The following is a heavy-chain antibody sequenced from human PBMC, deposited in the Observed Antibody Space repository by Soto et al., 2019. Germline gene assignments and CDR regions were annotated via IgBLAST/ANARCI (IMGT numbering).Heavy chain of an antibody. V-gene: IGHV3-23*01. Sequence: EVQLLESGGGLVQPGGSLRLSCAASGFTFSTYAMSWVRQAPGKGLEWVSAISGSGAEIYYTDSVRGRFAISRDNSIDTLFLQMSHVKTEDTAVYYCAHPRGYGVFDAYDIWGQGTMVTVS. CDR1: GFTFSTYA. CDR2: ISGSGAEI. J-gene: IGHJ3*02. D-gene: IGHD4-17*01. CDR3: AHPRGYGVFDAYDI.